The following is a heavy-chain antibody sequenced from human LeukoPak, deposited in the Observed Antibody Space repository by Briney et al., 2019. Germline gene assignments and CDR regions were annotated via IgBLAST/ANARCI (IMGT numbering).Heavy chain of an antibody. V-gene: IGHV3-48*04. J-gene: IGHJ4*02. D-gene: IGHD1-26*01. Sequence: PGGSLRLSCAASGFTFSSYSMNWVRQAPGKGLEWVSYISSSSSTIYYADSVKGRFTISRDNAKNSLYLQMNSLRAEDTAVYYCAMIPSGSYPNYWGQGTLVTVSS. CDR3: AMIPSGSYPNY. CDR1: GFTFSSYS. CDR2: ISSSSSTI.